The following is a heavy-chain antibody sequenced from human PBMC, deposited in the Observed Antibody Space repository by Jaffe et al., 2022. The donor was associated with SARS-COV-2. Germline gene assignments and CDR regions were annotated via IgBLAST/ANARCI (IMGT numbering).Heavy chain of an antibody. CDR1: GFTVSTNY. Sequence: EVQLVESGGGLIQPGGSLRLSCAASGFTVSTNYMTWVRQAPGKGLEWVSVIYIDGSPYYADSVRGRFTVSRDISKNTLYLQTNSLRAEDTAVYYCATEIAATKGALDFWGQGTMVTVSS. V-gene: IGHV3-53*01. CDR3: ATEIAATKGALDF. J-gene: IGHJ3*01. CDR2: IYIDGSP. D-gene: IGHD6-25*01.